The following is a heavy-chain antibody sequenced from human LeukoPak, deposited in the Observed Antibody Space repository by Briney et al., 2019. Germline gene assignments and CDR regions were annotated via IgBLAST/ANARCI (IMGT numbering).Heavy chain of an antibody. D-gene: IGHD1-26*01. Sequence: GASVKVSCKASGYTFTGYYMHWVRQAPGQGLEWMGWINPKSGGTNYAQNFQGRVTMTRNTSISTAYMELSRLRSDDTAVYYCAKDLQWELPRGDALDIWGQGTMVTVSS. CDR2: INPKSGGT. J-gene: IGHJ3*02. CDR3: AKDLQWELPRGDALDI. V-gene: IGHV1-2*02. CDR1: GYTFTGYY.